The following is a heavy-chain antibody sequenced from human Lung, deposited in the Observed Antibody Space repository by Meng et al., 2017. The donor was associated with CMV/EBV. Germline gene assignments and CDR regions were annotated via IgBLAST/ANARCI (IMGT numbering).Heavy chain of an antibody. CDR2: INHSGST. CDR3: AREGITMVRGVIIGRPDY. Sequence: GSLRLXCAVYGGSFSGYYWSWIRQPPGKGLEWIGEINHSGSTNYNPSLKSRVTISVDTSKNQFPLKLSSVTAADTAVYYCAREGITMVRGVIIGRPDYWGQGXLVTVSS. V-gene: IGHV4-34*01. CDR1: GGSFSGYY. D-gene: IGHD3-10*01. J-gene: IGHJ4*02.